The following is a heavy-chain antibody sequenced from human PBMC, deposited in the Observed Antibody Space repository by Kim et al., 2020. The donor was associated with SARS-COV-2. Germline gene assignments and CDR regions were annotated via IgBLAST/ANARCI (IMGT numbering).Heavy chain of an antibody. CDR3: ARDLQYSGYVGL. D-gene: IGHD5-12*01. CDR2: INPNSGGT. Sequence: ASVKVSCKASGYTFTGYYMHWVRQAPGQGLEWMGRINPNSGGTNYAQKFQGRVTMTRDTSISTAYMELSRLRSDDTAVYYCARDLQYSGYVGLCGRGTLVTVSS. CDR1: GYTFTGYY. J-gene: IGHJ2*01. V-gene: IGHV1-2*06.